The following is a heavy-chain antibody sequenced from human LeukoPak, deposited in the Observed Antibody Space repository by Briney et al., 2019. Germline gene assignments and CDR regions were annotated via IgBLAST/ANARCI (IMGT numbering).Heavy chain of an antibody. Sequence: GGSLRLSCAASGFTFSSYAMHWVRQAPGKGLEWVAVISYDGSNKYYADSVKGRFTISRDNSKNTLYLQMNSLRAEDTAVYYRARDPAVFYYMDVWGKGTTVTVSS. D-gene: IGHD1-14*01. CDR3: ARDPAVFYYMDV. CDR2: ISYDGSNK. J-gene: IGHJ6*03. CDR1: GFTFSSYA. V-gene: IGHV3-30*04.